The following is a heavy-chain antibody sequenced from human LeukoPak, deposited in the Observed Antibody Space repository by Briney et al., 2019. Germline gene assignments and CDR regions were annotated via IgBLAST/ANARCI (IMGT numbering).Heavy chain of an antibody. Sequence: RGESLKVSCKGSGYLFTSYWIAWVRQMPGKGLEWMGIIYPADSDTRYSPSFQGQVTISADKSISTAFLRWTSLKASDTAIYYCARGRGTGSPIGPRYFDLWGRGTLVTVSS. V-gene: IGHV5-51*01. CDR3: ARGRGTGSPIGPRYFDL. CDR2: IYPADSDT. CDR1: GYLFTSYW. J-gene: IGHJ2*01. D-gene: IGHD3-10*01.